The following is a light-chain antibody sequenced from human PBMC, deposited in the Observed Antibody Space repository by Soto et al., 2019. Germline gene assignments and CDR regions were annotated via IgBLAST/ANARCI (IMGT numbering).Light chain of an antibody. CDR3: QQYGRSPRT. CDR2: GVS. CDR1: QSVSSTY. J-gene: IGKJ1*01. Sequence: EIVLTQSPGTLSLSLGERATLSCRASQSVSSTYLAWYQQKPGQAPRLLIYGVSSRATGIPDRFSGSGSGTDFTLTISRLEPEDFAVYYCQQYGRSPRTFGQGTKV. V-gene: IGKV3-20*01.